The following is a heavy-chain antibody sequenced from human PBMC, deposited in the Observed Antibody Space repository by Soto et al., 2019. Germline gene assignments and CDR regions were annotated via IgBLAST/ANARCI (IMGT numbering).Heavy chain of an antibody. CDR3: AREMGSGCYYQLDY. CDR2: ISPNGDTT. V-gene: IGHV3-23*01. D-gene: IGHD3-10*01. CDR1: GFTVSNSY. Sequence: GGSLRLSCAASGFTVSNSYVSWVRQAPGMGLEWVSAISPNGDTTNYADSVKGRFTISRDNSKNTLYLQMNSLRAEDTAVYYCAREMGSGCYYQLDYWGQGTLVTVSS. J-gene: IGHJ4*02.